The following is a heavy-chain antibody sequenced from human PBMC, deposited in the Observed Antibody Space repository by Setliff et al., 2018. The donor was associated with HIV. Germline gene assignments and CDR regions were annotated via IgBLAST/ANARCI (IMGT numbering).Heavy chain of an antibody. CDR1: GYTLTNYD. Sequence: ASVKVSCKASGYTLTNYDINWVRQSPGQGLEWLGWMNPNSGRAGSAQMFQGRLTMTRDTSTSTAYMELSSLTSDDTAIYYGARGRLSWSPDFWGQGTLVTVSS. CDR2: MNPNSGRA. J-gene: IGHJ4*02. CDR3: ARGRLSWSPDF. V-gene: IGHV1-8*02.